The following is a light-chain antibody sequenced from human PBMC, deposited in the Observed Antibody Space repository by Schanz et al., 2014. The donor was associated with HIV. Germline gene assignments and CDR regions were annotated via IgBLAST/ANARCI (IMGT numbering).Light chain of an antibody. CDR2: ATY. CDR1: SSNIKMNA. Sequence: QSVLTQPPSASGTPGQRVTISCSGSSSNIKMNAVNWYQHLPGMGPKLLIYATYNRPSGVPDRFSGSGSDTSASLAISGLQSEDEADYYCAGWDGSLNVWVFGGGTKLTVL. V-gene: IGLV1-44*01. J-gene: IGLJ3*02. CDR3: AGWDGSLNVWV.